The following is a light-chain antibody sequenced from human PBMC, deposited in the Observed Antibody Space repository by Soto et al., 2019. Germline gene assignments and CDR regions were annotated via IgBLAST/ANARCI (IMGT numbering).Light chain of an antibody. J-gene: IGLJ2*01. CDR2: DVS. Sequence: QSALTQPRSVSGSPGQSVTISCTGTSSDVGGYNYVSWYQQHPGKAPKLMIYDVSKRPSGVPDRFSGSKSGNTASLTISGLLAEDEADYYCCSYAGSYPVVFGGGTKVTVL. V-gene: IGLV2-11*01. CDR3: CSYAGSYPVV. CDR1: SSDVGGYNY.